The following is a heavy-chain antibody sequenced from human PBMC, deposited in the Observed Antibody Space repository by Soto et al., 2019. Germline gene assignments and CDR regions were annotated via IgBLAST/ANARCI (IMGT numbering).Heavy chain of an antibody. CDR1: GYSFAIYW. V-gene: IGHV5-51*01. CDR3: ARTRSFTLGFYYDGMDV. Sequence: PGESLKISCRGSGYSFAIYWIGWVRQMRGKALEWMGIIYPGDSDTRYSPSFQGQVTISADKSLRTAYLQWTSLKASDTALYYCARTRSFTLGFYYDGMDVWGQGTTVTVSS. D-gene: IGHD6-6*01. J-gene: IGHJ6*02. CDR2: IYPGDSDT.